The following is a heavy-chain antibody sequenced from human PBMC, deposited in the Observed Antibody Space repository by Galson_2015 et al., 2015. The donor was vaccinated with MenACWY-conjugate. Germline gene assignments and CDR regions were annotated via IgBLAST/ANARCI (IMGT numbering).Heavy chain of an antibody. CDR2: ISKSGSHI. Sequence: ALRLCCAAAGFTFAGYEFNWVRQAPGKGLEWLSYISKSGSHIYNADSVKGRFTSSRDNIHKSRFLEMHSLRAGDAGVYYCARVGTWIHQYFYYMDVWGKGTTVTVSS. V-gene: IGHV3-48*03. D-gene: IGHD5-18*01. CDR1: GFTFAGYE. J-gene: IGHJ6*03. CDR3: ARVGTWIHQYFYYMDV.